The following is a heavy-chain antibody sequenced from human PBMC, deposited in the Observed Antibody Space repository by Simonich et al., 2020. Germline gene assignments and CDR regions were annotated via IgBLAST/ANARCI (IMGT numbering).Heavy chain of an antibody. V-gene: IGHV1-69*09. D-gene: IGHD3-10*01. CDR3: ARTNTMRELDTMVRGVDYFDY. Sequence: QVQLVQSGAEVKKPGSSVKVSCKASGGTFSSYAISWVRQAPGQGLEGMGGVIPILSIANNAQKFQGRVTTNADKSTSTAYMELSSLRYEDTAVYYCARTNTMRELDTMVRGVDYFDYWGQGTLVTVSS. J-gene: IGHJ4*02. CDR2: VIPILSIA. CDR1: GGTFSSYA.